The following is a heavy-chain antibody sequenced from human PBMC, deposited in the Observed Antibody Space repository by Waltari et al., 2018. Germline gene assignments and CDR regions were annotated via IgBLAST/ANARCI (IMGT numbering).Heavy chain of an antibody. CDR1: GESMSTTDL. V-gene: IGHV4-4*02. Sequence: QLRLQESGPGLVRPSGTLSLTCAVSGESMSTTDLWNWVRQSPQRGLGWIGRVQRSGKTNYNPSFVSRVTVSLDTSNNQFSLKMTSATATDTAIYYCARDRGRGLCLDTWGPGTLVTVSP. J-gene: IGHJ5*02. CDR2: VQRSGKT. CDR3: ARDRGRGLCLDT. D-gene: IGHD2-15*01.